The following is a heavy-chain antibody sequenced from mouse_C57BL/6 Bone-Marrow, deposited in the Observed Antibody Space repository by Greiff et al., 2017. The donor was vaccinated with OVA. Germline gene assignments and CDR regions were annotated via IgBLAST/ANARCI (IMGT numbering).Heavy chain of an antibody. J-gene: IGHJ2*01. CDR2: INPYNGGT. CDR3: ARRRYYYGRDYFDY. V-gene: IGHV1-19*01. CDR1: GYTFTDYY. D-gene: IGHD1-1*01. Sequence: EVKLQQSGPVLVKPGASVKMSCKASGYTFTDYYMNWVKQSHGKSLEWIGVINPYNGGTSYNQKFKGKATLTVDKSSSTAYMELNSLTSEDSAVYYCARRRYYYGRDYFDYWGQGTTLTVSS.